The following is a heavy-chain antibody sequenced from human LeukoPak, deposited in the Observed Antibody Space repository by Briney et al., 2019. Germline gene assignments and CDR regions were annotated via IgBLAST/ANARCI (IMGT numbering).Heavy chain of an antibody. J-gene: IGHJ5*02. D-gene: IGHD1-1*01. CDR2: ISSSSSTI. V-gene: IGHV3-48*01. Sequence: GGSLRLSCAASGFTFSSYSMNWVRQAPGKGLEWVSYISSSSSTIYYADSVKGRFTISRDNSKNTLYLQMNSLRAEDTAVYYCARDVWKGWFDPWGQGTLVTVSS. CDR3: ARDVWKGWFDP. CDR1: GFTFSSYS.